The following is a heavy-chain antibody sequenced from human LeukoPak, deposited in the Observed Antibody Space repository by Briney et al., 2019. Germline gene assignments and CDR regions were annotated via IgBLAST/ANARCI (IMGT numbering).Heavy chain of an antibody. D-gene: IGHD1-26*01. CDR2: INPNSGGT. CDR1: GYTFNNYY. V-gene: IGHV1-2*06. CDR3: ARSRNGSYPAEEYFQH. Sequence: ASVKVSCXASGYTFNNYYMHWVRLAPGQGLEWMGRINPNSGGTNYAQKFQGRVTMTRDTSISTAYMELSRLRSDDTAVYYCARSRNGSYPAEEYFQHWGQGTLVTVSS. J-gene: IGHJ1*01.